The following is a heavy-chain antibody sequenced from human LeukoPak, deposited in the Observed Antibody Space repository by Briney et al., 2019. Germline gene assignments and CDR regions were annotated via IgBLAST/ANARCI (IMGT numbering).Heavy chain of an antibody. Sequence: GGSLRLSCAASGFTFSSYAMHWVRQAPGKGLEWVAVISYDGSNKYYADSVKGRFTISRDNSKNTLYLQMNSLRAEDTAVYYCASGRVVVAVDDCWGQGTLVTVSS. CDR2: ISYDGSNK. D-gene: IGHD2-15*01. CDR1: GFTFSSYA. V-gene: IGHV3-30-3*01. J-gene: IGHJ4*02. CDR3: ASGRVVVAVDDC.